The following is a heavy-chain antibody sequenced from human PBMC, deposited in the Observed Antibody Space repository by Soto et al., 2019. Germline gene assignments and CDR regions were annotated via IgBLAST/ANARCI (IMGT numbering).Heavy chain of an antibody. CDR3: ARDGKIIGPYDSSGYYYYYYYGMDV. V-gene: IGHV3-74*01. CDR1: GFTFSSYW. Sequence: GGSLRLSCAASGFTFSSYWMHWVRQAPGKGLVWVSRINSDGSSTSYADSVKGRFTISRDNAKNTLYLQMNSLRAEDTAVYYCARDGKIIGPYDSSGYYYYYYYGMDVWGQETTVTVSS. D-gene: IGHD3-22*01. J-gene: IGHJ6*02. CDR2: INSDGSST.